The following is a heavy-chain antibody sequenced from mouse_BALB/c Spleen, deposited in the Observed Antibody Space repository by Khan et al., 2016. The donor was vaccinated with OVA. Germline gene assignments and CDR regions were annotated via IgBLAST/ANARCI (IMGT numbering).Heavy chain of an antibody. CDR1: GYTFTSYT. CDR2: INPSSGYT. V-gene: IGHV1-4*01. Sequence: QVQLKESGAELARPGASVKMSCKASGYTFTSYTIHWIKQRPGQGLEWIGYINPSSGYTNYNQKFKDKATLTADKSYTTAYMQLSSLTSDDSAVDYCGRDGAYYRNDGWFAYWGQGTLVTVSA. CDR3: GRDGAYYRNDGWFAY. D-gene: IGHD2-14*01. J-gene: IGHJ3*01.